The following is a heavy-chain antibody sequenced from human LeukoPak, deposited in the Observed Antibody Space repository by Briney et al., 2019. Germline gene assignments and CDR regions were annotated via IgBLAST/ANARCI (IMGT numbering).Heavy chain of an antibody. CDR3: ARANGSKQFRNLDY. D-gene: IGHD6-19*01. Sequence: PGGSLRLSCATSGFDVTQHEFNWVRQAPGKGLEWVAYISATGSYVKYAESVKGRFTVSRDDAKKSVFLQMNNLALDDTAVYFCARANGSKQFRNLDYWGQGTLVTVSS. V-gene: IGHV3-48*03. J-gene: IGHJ4*02. CDR2: ISATGSYV. CDR1: GFDVTQHE.